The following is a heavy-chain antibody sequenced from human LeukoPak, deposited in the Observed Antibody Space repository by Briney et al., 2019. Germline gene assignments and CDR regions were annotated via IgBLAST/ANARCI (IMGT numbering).Heavy chain of an antibody. CDR2: INSDGSST. V-gene: IGHV3-74*01. CDR1: RFTFSSYW. J-gene: IGHJ4*02. CDR3: ARGVAARPGYFDS. D-gene: IGHD6-6*01. Sequence: PGGSLRLSCAASRFTFSSYWMHWVRQAPGKGLVWVSRINSDGSSTSYADSVKGRFTISRDNAKNTLYLQMNSLRAEDTAVYYCARGVAARPGYFDSWGQGTLVAVSS.